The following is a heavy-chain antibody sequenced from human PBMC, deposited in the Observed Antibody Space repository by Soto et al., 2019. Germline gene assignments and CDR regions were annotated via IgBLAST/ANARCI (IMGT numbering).Heavy chain of an antibody. V-gene: IGHV3-73*01. Sequence: GGSLRLSCAASGFTLSGSAMHWVRQASGKGLEWVGRIRSKANSYATAYAASVKGRFTISRDDSKNTAYLQMNSLKTEDTAVYYCISRGDCSGGSCYSEWVYYYYMDVWGKGTTVTVSS. J-gene: IGHJ6*03. D-gene: IGHD2-15*01. CDR3: ISRGDCSGGSCYSEWVYYYYMDV. CDR2: IRSKANSYAT. CDR1: GFTLSGSA.